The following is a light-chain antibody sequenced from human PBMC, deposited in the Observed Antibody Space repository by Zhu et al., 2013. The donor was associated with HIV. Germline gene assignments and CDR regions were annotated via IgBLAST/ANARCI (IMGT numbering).Light chain of an antibody. Sequence: DIVLTQSPGTLSVSPGERATLSCRASQSVSINLAWYQQIPGQPPRLLIYGASNRATGIPARFSGSGSATDFTLTIYRLEPQDFAVYYCQQYGSSPLTFGGGTKV. CDR1: QSVSIN. CDR2: GAS. V-gene: IGKV3-20*01. CDR3: QQYGSSPLT. J-gene: IGKJ4*01.